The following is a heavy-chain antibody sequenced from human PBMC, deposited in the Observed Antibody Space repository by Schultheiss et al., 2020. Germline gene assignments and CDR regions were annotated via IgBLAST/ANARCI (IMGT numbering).Heavy chain of an antibody. D-gene: IGHD6-19*01. V-gene: IGHV3-23*01. CDR2: ISGSDDST. Sequence: GGSLRLSCAASGFTFSSYAMSWVRQAPGKGLEWVSSISGSDDSTYYADSVEGRFTISRDNSKNTVFLQMHSLRAEDTAVYYCAKDQQQWMAFDYWGQGTLVTVSS. J-gene: IGHJ4*02. CDR1: GFTFSSYA. CDR3: AKDQQQWMAFDY.